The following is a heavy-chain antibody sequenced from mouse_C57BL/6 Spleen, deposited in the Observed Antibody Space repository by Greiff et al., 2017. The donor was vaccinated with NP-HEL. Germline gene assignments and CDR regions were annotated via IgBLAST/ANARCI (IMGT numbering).Heavy chain of an antibody. J-gene: IGHJ1*03. D-gene: IGHD1-1*01. CDR2: INPSNGGT. CDR1: GYTFTSYW. V-gene: IGHV1-53*01. CDR3: ARKRTTVAYWYFDV. Sequence: QVQLKQPGTELVKPGASVKLSCKASGYTFTSYWMHWVKQRPGQGLEWIGNINPSNGGTNYNEKFKSKATLTVDKSSSTAYMQLSSLTSEDSAVYYCARKRTTVAYWYFDVWGTGTTVTVSS.